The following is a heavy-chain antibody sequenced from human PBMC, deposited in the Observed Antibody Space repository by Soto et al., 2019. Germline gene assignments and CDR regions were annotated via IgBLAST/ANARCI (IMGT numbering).Heavy chain of an antibody. CDR2: IIPIFGTA. J-gene: IGHJ6*02. CDR3: AVGDSCSGGSCYYYYGMDV. CDR1: GGTFSSYA. V-gene: IGHV1-69*13. Sequence: SVKVSCKASGGTFSSYAISWVRQAPGQGLEWMGGIIPIFGTANYAQKFQGRVTITADESTSTAYMELSSLRSEDTAVYYCAVGDSCSGGSCYYYYGMDVWGQGTTVTVSS. D-gene: IGHD2-15*01.